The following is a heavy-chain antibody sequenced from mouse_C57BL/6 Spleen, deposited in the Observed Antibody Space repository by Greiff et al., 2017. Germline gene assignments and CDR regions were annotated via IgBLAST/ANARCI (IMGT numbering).Heavy chain of an antibody. D-gene: IGHD1-1*01. J-gene: IGHJ2*01. CDR2: IHPNSGST. Sequence: QVQLQQPGAELVKPGASVKLSCKASGYTFTSYWMHWVKQRPGQGLEWIGMIHPNSGSTNYNEKFKSKATLTVDKSSSTAYMQRSSLTSEDSAVYYCARRTVVATDYFDYWGQGTTLTVSS. V-gene: IGHV1-64*01. CDR3: ARRTVVATDYFDY. CDR1: GYTFTSYW.